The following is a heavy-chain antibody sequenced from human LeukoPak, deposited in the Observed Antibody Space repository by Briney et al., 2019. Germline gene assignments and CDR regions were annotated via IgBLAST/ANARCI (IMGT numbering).Heavy chain of an antibody. V-gene: IGHV4-61*02. Sequence: SETLSLTCTVSGDYVSSSSYYWSWIRQPAGKGLEWIGRIYTSGSTNYNPSLKSRVTMSVDTSKNQFSLKLSSVTAADTAVYYCARIENGLPDYWGQGTLVTVSS. CDR2: IYTSGST. CDR1: GDYVSSSSYY. CDR3: ARIENGLPDY. D-gene: IGHD5-12*01. J-gene: IGHJ4*02.